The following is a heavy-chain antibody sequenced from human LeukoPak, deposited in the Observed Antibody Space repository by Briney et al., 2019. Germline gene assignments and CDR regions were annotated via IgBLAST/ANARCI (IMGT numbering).Heavy chain of an antibody. J-gene: IGHJ6*04. Sequence: SETLSLTCAVYGGSFSGYYWGWIRQPPGKGLEWIGEFNHSGSTNYNPSLQSRVTISVDTSKNHFSLKLSSVTAADTAVYYCARGARSTMVRGHEGGVYGMDVWGKGTTVTVSS. V-gene: IGHV4-34*01. CDR1: GGSFSGYY. CDR3: ARGARSTMVRGHEGGVYGMDV. CDR2: FNHSGST. D-gene: IGHD3-10*01.